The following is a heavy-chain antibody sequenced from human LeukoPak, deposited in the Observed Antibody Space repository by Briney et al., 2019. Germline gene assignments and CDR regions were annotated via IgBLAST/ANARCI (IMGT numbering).Heavy chain of an antibody. J-gene: IGHJ4*02. Sequence: PGGSLRLSCAASGFTFSSYWMHWVRQAPGKGLVWISRTNRDGSSTSYADSVKGRFTISRDNSKNTLYLQMNSLRAEDTAVYYCAKLGRLGYCSGGSCPNSEGYFDYWGQGTLVTVSS. D-gene: IGHD2-15*01. CDR1: GFTFSSYW. CDR2: TNRDGSST. CDR3: AKLGRLGYCSGGSCPNSEGYFDY. V-gene: IGHV3-74*01.